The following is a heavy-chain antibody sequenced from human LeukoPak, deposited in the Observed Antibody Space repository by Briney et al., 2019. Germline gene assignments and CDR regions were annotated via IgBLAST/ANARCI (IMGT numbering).Heavy chain of an antibody. CDR2: ISGSGGST. V-gene: IGHV3-23*01. J-gene: IGHJ4*02. Sequence: GGSLRLSCAASGFTFSSYAMSWVRQAPGKGLEWVSAISGSGGSTYYADSVKGRFTISRDNSKNTLYLQMNSLRAEDTAVYYCAKQQRGYSYGYGDFDYWGQGTLVTVCS. CDR1: GFTFSSYA. CDR3: AKQQRGYSYGYGDFDY. D-gene: IGHD5-18*01.